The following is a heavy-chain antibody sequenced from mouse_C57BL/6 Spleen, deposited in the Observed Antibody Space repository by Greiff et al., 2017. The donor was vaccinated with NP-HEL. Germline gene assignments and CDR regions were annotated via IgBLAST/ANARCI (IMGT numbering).Heavy chain of an antibody. Sequence: EVKLVESEGGLVQPGSSMKLSCTASGFTFSDYYMAWVRQVPEKGLEWVANINYDGSSTYYLDSLKSRFIISRDNAKNILYLQMSSLKSEDTATYYCARDRDGAMDYWGQGTSVTVSS. CDR2: INYDGSST. V-gene: IGHV5-16*01. J-gene: IGHJ4*01. CDR1: GFTFSDYY. CDR3: ARDRDGAMDY. D-gene: IGHD2-3*01.